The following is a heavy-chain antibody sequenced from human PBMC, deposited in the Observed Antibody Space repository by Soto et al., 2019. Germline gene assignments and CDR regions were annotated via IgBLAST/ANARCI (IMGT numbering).Heavy chain of an antibody. CDR1: DDSINSDKYY. CDR2: IYYRGNA. Sequence: QLQLQESGPGLVKPSETLSLTCSVSDDSINSDKYYWGWIRQPPGKGLEWIGSIYYRGNAYYNPSLQTRVTLSLAKSKSQFSLKLNSVTAACSAVYLCARLEGLATCSHSFDFWGPGALGTVSS. V-gene: IGHV4-39*01. D-gene: IGHD2-8*01. J-gene: IGHJ4*02. CDR3: ARLEGLATCSHSFDF.